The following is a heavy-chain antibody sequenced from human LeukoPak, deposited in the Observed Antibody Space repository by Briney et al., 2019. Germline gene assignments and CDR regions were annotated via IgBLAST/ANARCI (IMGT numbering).Heavy chain of an antibody. J-gene: IGHJ5*02. CDR2: INPNSGGT. CDR1: GYTFTGYY. Sequence: AASVKVSCKASGYTFTGYYMHWVRQAPGQGLEWMGWINPNSGGTNYTQKFQGRVTMTRNTSISTAYMELSSLRSEDTAVYYCARGRSSGPWGQGTLVTVSS. D-gene: IGHD6-19*01. CDR3: ARGRSSGP. V-gene: IGHV1-2*02.